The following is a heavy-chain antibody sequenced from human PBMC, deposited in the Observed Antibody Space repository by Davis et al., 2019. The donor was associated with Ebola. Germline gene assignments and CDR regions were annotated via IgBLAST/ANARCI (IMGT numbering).Heavy chain of an antibody. CDR3: AHSPRFSLLDY. CDR1: GFSLSTSEVG. J-gene: IGHJ4*02. Sequence: SGPTLVKPTQTLTLTCTFSGFSLSTSEVGVGWIRQPPGKALEWLGFIYWDDDKRYSPSLKTRLSITKDTSKNQVVLTMTHMDPVDTATYFCAHSPRFSLLDYWGQGALVTVSS. CDR2: IYWDDDK. V-gene: IGHV2-5*02.